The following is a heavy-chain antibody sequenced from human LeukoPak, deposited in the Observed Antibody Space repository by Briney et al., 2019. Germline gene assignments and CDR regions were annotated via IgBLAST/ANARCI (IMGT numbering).Heavy chain of an antibody. J-gene: IGHJ4*02. D-gene: IGHD3-22*01. Sequence: PSQTLSLTCTVSGGSISSGGYYWSWIRQPPGKGLEWIGYIYHSGSTYYNPSLKSRVTISVDTSKNQFSLKLSSVTAADTAVYFCARDILDSNGYYYNDWGQGTLVTVSS. V-gene: IGHV4-30-2*01. CDR2: IYHSGST. CDR1: GGSISSGGYY. CDR3: ARDILDSNGYYYND.